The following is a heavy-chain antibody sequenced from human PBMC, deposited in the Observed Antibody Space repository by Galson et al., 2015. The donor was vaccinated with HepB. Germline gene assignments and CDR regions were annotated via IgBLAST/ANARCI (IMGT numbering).Heavy chain of an antibody. CDR3: TRGHVESAMAFDY. CDR2: ISGGGGTA. CDR1: GFTFNIYA. Sequence: SLRLSCAASGFTFNIYAMNWVRQAPGKGLEWVSTISGGGGTAHYADSVQGRFIISRDNSMNTMSLQMNSLRAEDTALYYCTRGHVESAMAFDYWGQGTLVTVSS. V-gene: IGHV3-23*01. J-gene: IGHJ4*02. D-gene: IGHD5-18*01.